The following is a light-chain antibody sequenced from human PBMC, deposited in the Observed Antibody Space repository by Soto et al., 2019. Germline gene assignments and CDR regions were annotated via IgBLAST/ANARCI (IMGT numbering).Light chain of an antibody. CDR1: QSINGR. CDR3: HHYNNYPLT. Sequence: DIQMTQSPSTLSASIGARVTITCRASQSINGRLAWHQQKPGKAPNLLIFAASMLDSGVPTRFSASGSGTEFTLTISSLQPDDFAIYYCHHYNNYPLTFGGGTRVEIK. V-gene: IGKV1-5*01. CDR2: AAS. J-gene: IGKJ4*01.